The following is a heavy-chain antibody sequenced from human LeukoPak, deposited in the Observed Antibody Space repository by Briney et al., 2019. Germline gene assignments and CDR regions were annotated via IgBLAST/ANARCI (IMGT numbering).Heavy chain of an antibody. J-gene: IGHJ4*02. D-gene: IGHD2-15*01. CDR3: ARDRCSGGSCYLNPFDC. Sequence: PGGSLSLSCAASGFTFSSYAMHWVRQAPGKGLEWVAVISYDGRNKDYADSVKGRFTISRDNSKNTLYLQMNSLRGEDTAVYYCARDRCSGGSCYLNPFDCWGQGTLVTVSS. CDR2: ISYDGRNK. V-gene: IGHV3-30*01. CDR1: GFTFSSYA.